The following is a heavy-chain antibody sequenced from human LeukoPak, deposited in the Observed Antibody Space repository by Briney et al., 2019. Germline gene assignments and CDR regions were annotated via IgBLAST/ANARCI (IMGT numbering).Heavy chain of an antibody. D-gene: IGHD1-26*01. Sequence: SETLSLTCTVSGGSISSSSYYWGWIRQPSGKGLEWIGSIYYSGSTYYNPSLKSRVTISVDTSKNQFSLKLSSVTAADTAVYYCARLIVGAPDYWGQGTLVTVSS. CDR3: ARLIVGAPDY. CDR1: GGSISSSSYY. CDR2: IYYSGST. V-gene: IGHV4-39*01. J-gene: IGHJ4*02.